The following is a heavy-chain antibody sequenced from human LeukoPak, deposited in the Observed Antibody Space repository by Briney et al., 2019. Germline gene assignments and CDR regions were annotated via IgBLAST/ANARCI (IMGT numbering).Heavy chain of an antibody. CDR2: TYYRSKWYN. D-gene: IGHD3-10*01. CDR3: ARTDTSGSYH. V-gene: IGHV6-1*01. CDR1: GDSVSRNSAA. J-gene: IGHJ5*02. Sequence: SQTLSLTCAISGDSVSRNSAAWDWIRQSPSRGLEWLGRTYYRSKWYNDYAVSLESRVTINPDTSKNQFSLQLNSVTPEDTAVYYCARTDTSGSYHWGQGTLVTVSS.